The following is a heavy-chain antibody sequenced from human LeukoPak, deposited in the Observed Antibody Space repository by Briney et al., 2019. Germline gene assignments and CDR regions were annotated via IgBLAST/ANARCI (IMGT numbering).Heavy chain of an antibody. V-gene: IGHV4-38-2*02. J-gene: IGHJ6*03. D-gene: IGHD5-18*01. Sequence: SETLSLTCTVSGYSISSGYEWGWIRQPPGKRLEWLGSISQSGSTYDNQSLKSRVTMSVDTARNQFSLKLTSVTAADTAVYYCARDRPRLRGYSYGYYYYMDVWGKGTRSPSP. CDR2: ISQSGST. CDR1: GYSISSGYE. CDR3: ARDRPRLRGYSYGYYYYMDV.